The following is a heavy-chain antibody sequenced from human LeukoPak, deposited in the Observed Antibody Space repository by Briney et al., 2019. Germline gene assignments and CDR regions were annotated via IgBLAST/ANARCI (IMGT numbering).Heavy chain of an antibody. J-gene: IGHJ6*02. CDR2: INPNSGGT. CDR1: GYTFTSYA. V-gene: IGHV1-2*04. Sequence: APVKVSCKASGYTFTSYAMHWVRQAPGQGLEWMGWINPNSGGTNYAQKFQGWVTMTRDTSISTAYMELSRLRSDDTAVYYCAREGGYSNYYYYGMDVWGQGTTVTVSS. CDR3: AREGGYSNYYYYGMDV. D-gene: IGHD4-11*01.